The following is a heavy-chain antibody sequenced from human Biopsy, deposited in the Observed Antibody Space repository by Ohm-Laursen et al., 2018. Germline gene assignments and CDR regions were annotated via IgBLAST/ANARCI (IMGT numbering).Heavy chain of an antibody. D-gene: IGHD3-9*01. CDR3: ATKLTGYFHH. CDR2: NIPILGTG. Sequence: SVKVSCKAPGGTFSNYGVNWVRQAPGQGLEWLGGNIPILGTGNYAKKFQDRVTVAADTSTSTATMELRSLRSDDTAVYYCATKLTGYFHHWGQGTLVIVSS. CDR1: GGTFSNYG. V-gene: IGHV1-69*06. J-gene: IGHJ1*01.